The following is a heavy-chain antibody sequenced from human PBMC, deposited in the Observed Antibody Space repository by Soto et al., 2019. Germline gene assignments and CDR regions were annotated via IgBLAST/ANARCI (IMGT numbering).Heavy chain of an antibody. CDR1: GFTFSSYA. J-gene: IGHJ4*02. Sequence: GGSLRLSCAASGFTFSSYAMSWVRQAPGKGLEWVSAISGSGGSTYYADSVKGRFTISRDNSKNTLYLQMNSLRAEDTAVFYCAKDRSVLLWFGEFLPIDYWGQGTLVTVSS. CDR2: ISGSGGST. CDR3: AKDRSVLLWFGEFLPIDY. V-gene: IGHV3-23*01. D-gene: IGHD3-10*01.